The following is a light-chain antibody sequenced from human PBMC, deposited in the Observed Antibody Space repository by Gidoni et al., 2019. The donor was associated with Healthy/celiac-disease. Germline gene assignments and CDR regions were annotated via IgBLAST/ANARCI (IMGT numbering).Light chain of an antibody. J-gene: IGLJ2*01. CDR3: CSYAGSSTDVV. Sequence: QSALTQPASVSGSPGQSFTISCTGTSSDVGSSNLVSWYQQHPGKAPKLRIYEGSKRPSGVSNRCSGSKSGDTASLTISGLQAEDEADYYCCSYAGSSTDVVFGGGTKLTVL. CDR2: EGS. V-gene: IGLV2-23*01. CDR1: SSDVGSSNL.